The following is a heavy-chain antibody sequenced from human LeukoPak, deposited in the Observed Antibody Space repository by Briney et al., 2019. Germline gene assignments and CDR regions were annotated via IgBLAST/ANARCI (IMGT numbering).Heavy chain of an antibody. J-gene: IGHJ6*02. V-gene: IGHV1-69*04. CDR1: GYTFTSYG. D-gene: IGHD4-17*01. Sequence: SVKVSCKASGYTFTSYGISWVRQAPGQGLEWMGRIIPILGIANYAQKFQGRVTITADKSTSTAYMELSSLRSEDTAVYYCAREDYGDNYYYGMDVWGQGTTVTVSS. CDR3: AREDYGDNYYYGMDV. CDR2: IIPILGIA.